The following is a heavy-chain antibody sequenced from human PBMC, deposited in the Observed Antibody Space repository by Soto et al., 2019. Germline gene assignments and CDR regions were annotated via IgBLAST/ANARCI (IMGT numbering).Heavy chain of an antibody. CDR2: ISSSSSYI. CDR3: ARVADTAMAFDY. V-gene: IGHV3-21*01. Sequence: LRLSCAASGFTFSSYSMNWVRQAPGKGLEWVSSISSSSSYIYYADSVKGRFTISRDNAKNSLYLQMNSLRAEDTAVYYCARVADTAMAFDYWGQGTLVTVSS. D-gene: IGHD5-18*01. CDR1: GFTFSSYS. J-gene: IGHJ4*02.